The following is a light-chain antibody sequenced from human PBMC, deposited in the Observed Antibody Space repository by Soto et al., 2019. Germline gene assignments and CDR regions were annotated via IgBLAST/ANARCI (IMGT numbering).Light chain of an antibody. CDR3: HQYSDCPLT. J-gene: IGKJ4*01. V-gene: IGKV3-15*01. Sequence: EIVMTQSPATLSVSPGERATLSCRASQTLYNNLAWYQQKLGQAPRLLIYGASTRATDIPARFSGSGSGTDFTLTISALPSEDFPIYYYHQYSDCPLTFGGGTKVEIK. CDR1: QTLYNN. CDR2: GAS.